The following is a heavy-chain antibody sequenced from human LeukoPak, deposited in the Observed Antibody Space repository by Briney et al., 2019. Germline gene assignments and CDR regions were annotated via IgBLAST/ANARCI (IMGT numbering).Heavy chain of an antibody. Sequence: KSSETLSLTCAVYGGSFSGYYWSWIRQPPGKGLEWIGYIYYTGRTNCNPSLKSRVTISVDTSKNQFSLKLSSVTAADTAVYYCASARGRSSWFLGTYNWFDPWGQGTLVTVSS. CDR2: IYYTGRT. V-gene: IGHV4-59*01. CDR1: GGSFSGYY. CDR3: ASARGRSSWFLGTYNWFDP. J-gene: IGHJ5*02. D-gene: IGHD6-13*01.